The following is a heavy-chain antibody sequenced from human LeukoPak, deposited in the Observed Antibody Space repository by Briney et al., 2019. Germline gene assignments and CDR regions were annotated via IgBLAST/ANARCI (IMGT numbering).Heavy chain of an antibody. D-gene: IGHD5-12*01. Sequence: GGSLRLSCAASGFTFSSYAMHWVRQAPGKGLEWVAVISYDGSNKYYADSVKGRFTISRDNSKNTLYLQMNSLRAEDTAVYYCAKTLLNSGYGYDAFDIWGQGTMVTVSS. CDR2: ISYDGSNK. CDR3: AKTLLNSGYGYDAFDI. J-gene: IGHJ3*02. V-gene: IGHV3-30*04. CDR1: GFTFSSYA.